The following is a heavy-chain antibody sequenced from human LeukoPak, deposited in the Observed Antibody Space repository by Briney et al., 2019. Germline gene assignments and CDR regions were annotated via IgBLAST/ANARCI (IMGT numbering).Heavy chain of an antibody. V-gene: IGHV3-15*01. CDR2: IKSKTDGGTT. Sequence: GGSLRLSCAASGLTFSSYAINWVRQAPGKGLEWVGRIKSKTDGGTTDYAAPVKGRFTISRDDSKNTLYLQMNSLKTEDTAVYYCTTDRYYDSSGLDYWGQGTLVTVSS. CDR3: TTDRYYDSSGLDY. D-gene: IGHD3-22*01. J-gene: IGHJ4*02. CDR1: GLTFSSYA.